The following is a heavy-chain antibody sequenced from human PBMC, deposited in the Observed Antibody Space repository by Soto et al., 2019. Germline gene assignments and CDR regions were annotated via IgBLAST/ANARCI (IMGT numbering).Heavy chain of an antibody. J-gene: IGHJ4*02. CDR3: AGMGATGY. CDR1: GLTFSSSA. D-gene: IGHD1-26*01. V-gene: IGHV3-23*01. CDR2: ISGSGSST. Sequence: EVQLLESGGGLVQPGGSLRLSCAASGLTFSSSAMNWVRQAPGKGLEWVSTISGSGSSTYYADSVKGRFTISRDNSKNTLYLQMNTLRAEDTAVYYCAGMGATGYWGQGTLVTVSS.